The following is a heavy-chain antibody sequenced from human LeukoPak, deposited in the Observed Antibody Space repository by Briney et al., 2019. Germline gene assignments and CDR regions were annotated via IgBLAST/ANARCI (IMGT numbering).Heavy chain of an antibody. V-gene: IGHV1-2*06. CDR1: GYTFTGYF. Sequence: ALVKVSCKSSGYTFTGYFLHWVRQAPGQGLEWMGRINPKSGDTNYAQRFQGRVTMTRDTSISTAYMELSRLTSDGTAVYYCVRGTAYDFDHWGQGTLVTASS. CDR3: VRGTAYDFDH. J-gene: IGHJ4*02. CDR2: INPKSGDT. D-gene: IGHD2-21*01.